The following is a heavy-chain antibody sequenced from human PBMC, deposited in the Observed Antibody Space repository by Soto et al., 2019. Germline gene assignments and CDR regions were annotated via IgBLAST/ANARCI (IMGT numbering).Heavy chain of an antibody. D-gene: IGHD3-9*01. CDR2: SRNRVNSHCT. CDR1: VVSEFSFSDEY. J-gene: IGHJ4*02. V-gene: IGHV3-72*01. Sequence: VQVEESGGGLVLPGGSLRLSCAVSVVSEFSFSDEYMDWVRQAPGKGLEWVGRSRNRVNSHCTAYAASVQGRFTISRDDSKQTVYLQMNNLKTEDTAVYYCCRVDPRAKSPDYWGQGTLVTVSS. CDR3: CRVDPRAKSPDY.